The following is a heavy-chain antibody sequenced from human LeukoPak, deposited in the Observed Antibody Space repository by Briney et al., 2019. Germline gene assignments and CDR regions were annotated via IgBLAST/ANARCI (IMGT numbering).Heavy chain of an antibody. CDR3: AKPMNYYDSTAYNPFDY. CDR2: ISTSGHT. V-gene: IGHV3-23*01. CDR1: GFTFNSYA. Sequence: GGSLRLSCAASGFTFNSYAMSWVRQAPGKGLEGVSGISTSGHTYYADSVKGRFTISRDNSKNTLYLQMNSLRAEDTAVYYCAKPMNYYDSTAYNPFDYWGQGTLVTVSS. J-gene: IGHJ4*02. D-gene: IGHD3-22*01.